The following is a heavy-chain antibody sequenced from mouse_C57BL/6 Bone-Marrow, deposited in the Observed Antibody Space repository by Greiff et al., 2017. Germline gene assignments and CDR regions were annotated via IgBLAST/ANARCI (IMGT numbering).Heavy chain of an antibody. CDR1: GFTFSSYA. J-gene: IGHJ2*01. CDR2: ISDGGSYT. D-gene: IGHD2-3*01. V-gene: IGHV5-4*01. Sequence: EVMLVESGGGLVKPGGSLKLSCAASGFTFSSYAMSWVRQTPEKRLEWVATISDGGSYTYYPDNVKGRFPISRDNAKNNLYLQMSHLKSEDTAMYDCARDPRWLLLDYWGQGTTLTVSA. CDR3: ARDPRWLLLDY.